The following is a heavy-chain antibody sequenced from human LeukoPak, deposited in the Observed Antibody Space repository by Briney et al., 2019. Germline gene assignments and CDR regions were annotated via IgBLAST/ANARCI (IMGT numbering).Heavy chain of an antibody. D-gene: IGHD2-2*01. CDR1: GYSFTSYW. V-gene: IGHV5-51*01. J-gene: IGHJ4*02. CDR3: ARPAIGEPAAHDFDY. CDR2: IYPGDSDT. Sequence: GESLKISCKGSGYSFTSYWIGWVRQMPGKGLEWMGIIYPGDSDTRYSPSFQGQVTISADKSISTAYLQWSSLKASDTAVYYCARPAIGEPAAHDFDYWGQGTLVTVSS.